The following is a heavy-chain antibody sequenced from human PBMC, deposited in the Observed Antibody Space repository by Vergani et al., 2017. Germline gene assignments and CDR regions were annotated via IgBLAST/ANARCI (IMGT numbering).Heavy chain of an antibody. CDR2: INPSGGST. CDR3: ARPNIAVAEGPAFDI. CDR1: GYTFTSYY. V-gene: IGHV1-46*01. J-gene: IGHJ3*02. D-gene: IGHD6-19*01. Sequence: QVQLVQSGAEVKKPGASVKVSCKASGYTFTSYYMHWVRQAPGQGLEWMGIINPSGGSTSYAQMFQGRVTMTRDTSTSTVYMELSSLRSEDTAVYYCARPNIAVAEGPAFDIWGQGTMVTVSS.